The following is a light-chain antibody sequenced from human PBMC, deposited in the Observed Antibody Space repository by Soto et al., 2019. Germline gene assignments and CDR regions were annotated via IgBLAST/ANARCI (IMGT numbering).Light chain of an antibody. J-gene: IGKJ1*01. V-gene: IGKV1-12*01. CDR2: AAS. Sequence: DIQMTQSPSSLSASVGNRVTITCQASQDIATYLNWYQQKPGKAPNLLIYAASSLESGVPSRFSGSGVGTDFTLTISSLQPEDFATYYCQQANSFPQTFGQGT. CDR1: QDIATY. CDR3: QQANSFPQT.